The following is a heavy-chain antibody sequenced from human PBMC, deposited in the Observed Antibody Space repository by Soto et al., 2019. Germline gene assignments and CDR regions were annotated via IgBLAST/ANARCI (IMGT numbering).Heavy chain of an antibody. V-gene: IGHV4-34*01. CDR2: VNHSGST. J-gene: IGHJ4*02. CDR3: ASPYVYYGSGSSGDY. D-gene: IGHD3-10*01. CDR1: GGSFSGYY. Sequence: SETLSLTCAVYGGSFSGYYWSWIRQPPGKGLEWIGEVNHSGSTNYNPSLKSRDTISVDTSKNQFSLKLSSVTAADTAVYYCASPYVYYGSGSSGDYWGQEALVTVSS.